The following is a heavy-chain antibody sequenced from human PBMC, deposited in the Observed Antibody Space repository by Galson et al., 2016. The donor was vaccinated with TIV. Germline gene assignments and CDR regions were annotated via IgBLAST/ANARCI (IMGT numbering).Heavy chain of an antibody. CDR3: ARPSDSSWYFDL. Sequence: SVKVSCKASGVTFSSSAISWVRQAPGQGLEWMGGIIPIFRSPNYAQRFQGRVTITADESTSTAFVELSSLRSDDTAVYYCARPSDSSWYFDLWGRGTPVIVSS. J-gene: IGHJ2*01. CDR1: GVTFSSSA. D-gene: IGHD6-13*01. CDR2: IIPIFRSP. V-gene: IGHV1-69*13.